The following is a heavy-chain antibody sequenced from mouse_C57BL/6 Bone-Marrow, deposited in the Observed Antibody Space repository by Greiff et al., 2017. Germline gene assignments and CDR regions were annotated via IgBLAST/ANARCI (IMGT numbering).Heavy chain of an antibody. CDR3: ARGRGVIDFDY. V-gene: IGHV5-4*01. J-gene: IGHJ2*01. Sequence: EVQLVESGGGLVKPGGSLKLSCAASGFTFSSYAMSWVRQTPEKRLEWVATISDGGSYTYYPDNVKGRFTISRDNAKNNLYLQMSHLKSEDTAMYYCARGRGVIDFDYWGQGTTLTVSS. CDR1: GFTFSSYA. D-gene: IGHD2-2*01. CDR2: ISDGGSYT.